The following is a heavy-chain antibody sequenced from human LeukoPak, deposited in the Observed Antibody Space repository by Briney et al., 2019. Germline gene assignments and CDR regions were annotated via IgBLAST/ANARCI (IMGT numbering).Heavy chain of an antibody. CDR1: GYTFTSYY. D-gene: IGHD1-26*01. CDR2: INAGNGNT. J-gene: IGHJ5*01. CDR3: AKSGASPPGNWLDS. V-gene: IGHV1-3*01. Sequence: ASVNVSCKASGYTFTSYYMHWVRQAPGQRLEWMGWINAGNGNTKYSRKFQGRVTITRDTSATAAYMELNSLRSEDTAVYYCAKSGASPPGNWLDSWGQGTLVTVSS.